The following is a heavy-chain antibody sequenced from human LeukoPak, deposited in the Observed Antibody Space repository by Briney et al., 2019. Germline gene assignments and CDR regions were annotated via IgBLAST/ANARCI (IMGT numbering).Heavy chain of an antibody. J-gene: IGHJ3*02. V-gene: IGHV3-23*01. CDR2: LTGSGSAI. CDR3: ARDHSTMIVVGDWSHAFDI. D-gene: IGHD3-22*01. CDR1: GFTFGIYG. Sequence: GGSLRLSCAASGFTFGIYGMNWIRQAPGKGLEWVSGLTGSGSAIYYADSVKGRFTISRDNSKNALYLQMDSLSAEDTAVYYCARDHSTMIVVGDWSHAFDIWGQGTMVAVSS.